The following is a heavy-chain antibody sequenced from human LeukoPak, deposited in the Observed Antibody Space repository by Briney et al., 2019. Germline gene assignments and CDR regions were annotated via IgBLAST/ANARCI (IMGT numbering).Heavy chain of an antibody. CDR3: AKEGYNWAPYYYYMDV. J-gene: IGHJ6*03. Sequence: PGGSLRLSCAASGLTFSTYAMSWVRQAPGKGLEWVSGISGSGGSIYQADSVKGRFTISRDNSKNTLYLQMDSLRAEDTAVYYCAKEGYNWAPYYYYMDVWGKGATVTVSS. CDR2: ISGSGGSI. V-gene: IGHV3-23*01. D-gene: IGHD1-20*01. CDR1: GLTFSTYA.